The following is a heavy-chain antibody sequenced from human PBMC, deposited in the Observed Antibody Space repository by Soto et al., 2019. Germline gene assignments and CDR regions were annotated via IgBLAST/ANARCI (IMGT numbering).Heavy chain of an antibody. CDR2: IYYSGST. Sequence: PSETLSLTCTVSGGSISSYYWSWIRQPPGKGLEWIGYIYYSGSTNYNPSLKSRVTISVDRSKNQFSLKLSSVTAADTAVYYCARVCEYYYDSSCYHNCFAPCYPGTLVIV. CDR3: ARVCEYYYDSSCYHNCFAP. V-gene: IGHV4-59*12. CDR1: GGSISSYY. D-gene: IGHD3-22*01. J-gene: IGHJ5*02.